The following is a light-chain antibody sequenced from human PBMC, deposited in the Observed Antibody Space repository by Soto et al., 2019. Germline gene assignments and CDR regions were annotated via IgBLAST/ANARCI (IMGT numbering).Light chain of an antibody. V-gene: IGLV1-51*01. Sequence: QSVLTQPPSVSAAPGQKVTISCSGSSSNVGNNYVSWYQQLPGTAHKLLIYDNNKRPSGIPDRFSGSKSATSATLDITALQTGDEADYYCGAWDSSLMGVVFGGGTKLTVL. J-gene: IGLJ2*01. CDR3: GAWDSSLMGVV. CDR2: DNN. CDR1: SSNVGNNY.